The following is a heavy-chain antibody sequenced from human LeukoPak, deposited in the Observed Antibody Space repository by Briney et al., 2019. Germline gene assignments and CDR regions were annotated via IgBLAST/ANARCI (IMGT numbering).Heavy chain of an antibody. CDR1: GFTFSSYW. J-gene: IGHJ4*02. D-gene: IGHD2-2*01. CDR2: IKQDGSEK. CDR3: ARLKLLWSNYFDY. Sequence: GGSLRLSCAASGFTFSSYWMSWVCQAPGKGLEWVANIKQDGSEKYYVDSVKGRFTISRDNAKNSLYLQMNSLRAEDTAVYYCARLKLLWSNYFDYWGQGTLVTVSS. V-gene: IGHV3-7*01.